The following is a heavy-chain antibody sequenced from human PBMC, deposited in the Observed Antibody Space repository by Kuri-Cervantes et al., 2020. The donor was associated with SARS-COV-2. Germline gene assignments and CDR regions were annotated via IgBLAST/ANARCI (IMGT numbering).Heavy chain of an antibody. J-gene: IGHJ4*02. CDR3: ARDPRYSSSWLDY. Sequence: GESLKISCVASGFTFSSYAMSWVRQAPGKGLEWVANIKQDGSEKYYVDSVKGRFTISRDNAKNSLYLQMNSLRAEDTAVYCCARDPRYSSSWLDYWGQGTLVTVSS. D-gene: IGHD6-6*01. CDR2: IKQDGSEK. V-gene: IGHV3-7*01. CDR1: GFTFSSYA.